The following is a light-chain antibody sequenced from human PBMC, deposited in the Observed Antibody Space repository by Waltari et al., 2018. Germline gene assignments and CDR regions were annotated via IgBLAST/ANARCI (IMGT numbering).Light chain of an antibody. CDR1: SSNIGSNP. Sequence: QPVLTQPPSASGTPGQRVTISCSGSSSNIGSNPLNWYQQLPGMAPKLLIYNFYQRPSGVPDRFSGSKSCTSASLAIIGLQSEDEADYYCAAWDDSLNRVFGTGTKVTVL. CDR2: NFY. V-gene: IGLV1-44*01. CDR3: AAWDDSLNRV. J-gene: IGLJ1*01.